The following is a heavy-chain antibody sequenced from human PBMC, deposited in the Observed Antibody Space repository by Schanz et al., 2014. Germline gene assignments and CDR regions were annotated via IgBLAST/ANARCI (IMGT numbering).Heavy chain of an antibody. CDR2: ISGSSRTI. CDR1: GFNFSSYS. V-gene: IGHV3-48*01. D-gene: IGHD1-1*01. J-gene: IGHJ4*02. CDR3: ARDRRNADLDY. Sequence: EVKMVESGGGLVKPGGSLRLSCAASGFNFSSYSLNWVRQAPGKGLEWVSYISGSSRTIYYADSMKGRFTVSRDNAENTLFLQMNSLRAEDTAVYYCARDRRNADLDYWGQGTLVTVSS.